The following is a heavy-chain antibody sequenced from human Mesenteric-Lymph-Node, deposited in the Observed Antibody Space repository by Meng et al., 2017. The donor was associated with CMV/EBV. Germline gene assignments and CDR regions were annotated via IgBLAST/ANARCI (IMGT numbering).Heavy chain of an antibody. Sequence: GSLRLSCTVSGGSISSSSYYWGWIRQPPGKGLEWIGSIYYSGSTYYNPSLKSRVTISVDTYKNQFSLKLSPVAAADAAVYYCARSAGAAIVDNWFDHWGQGTLVTVSS. J-gene: IGHJ5*02. CDR3: ARSAGAAIVDNWFDH. CDR1: GGSISSSSYY. CDR2: IYYSGST. D-gene: IGHD2-2*02. V-gene: IGHV4-39*07.